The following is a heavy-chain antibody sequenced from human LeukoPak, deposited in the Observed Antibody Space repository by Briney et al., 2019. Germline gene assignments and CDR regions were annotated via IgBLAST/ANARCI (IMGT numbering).Heavy chain of an antibody. CDR1: GFTFSNYA. V-gene: IGHV3-30*04. J-gene: IGHJ4*02. CDR3: ARPYCSGATCYSPPDY. D-gene: IGHD2-15*01. Sequence: PGGSLRLSCAASGFTFSNYAMHWVRQAPGKGLEWVAFIRYDGSNKYYADSVKGRFTISRDNTKNSFNLQMSSLRAEDTAVYYCARPYCSGATCYSPPDYWGQGTLVTVSS. CDR2: IRYDGSNK.